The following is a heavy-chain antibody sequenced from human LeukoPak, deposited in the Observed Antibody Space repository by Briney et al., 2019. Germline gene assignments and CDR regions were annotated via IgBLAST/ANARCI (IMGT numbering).Heavy chain of an antibody. J-gene: IGHJ6*02. Sequence: PGGSLRLSCAASGFTFSSYAMSWVRQAPGKGLEWVSAISGSGGSTYYADSVKGRLTISRDNSKNTLYLQMNSLRAEDTAVYYCAKFGLAGSGSYYYYGMDVWGQGTTVTVSS. D-gene: IGHD3-3*01. V-gene: IGHV3-23*01. CDR2: ISGSGGST. CDR1: GFTFSSYA. CDR3: AKFGLAGSGSYYYYGMDV.